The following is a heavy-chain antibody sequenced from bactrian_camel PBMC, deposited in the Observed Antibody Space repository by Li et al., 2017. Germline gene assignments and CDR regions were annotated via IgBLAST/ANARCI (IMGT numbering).Heavy chain of an antibody. CDR2: IDLDSHT. CDR3: ATVPFGTCTKKAGVDTFGT. CDR1: GFRFTDYA. J-gene: IGHJ6*01. V-gene: IGHV3S53*01. D-gene: IGHD6*01. Sequence: QVQLVESGGGSAETGGSPRVSCRASGFRFTDYALGWYRQAPGNECELLSTIDLDSHTYVADSVKGRFTISLDRDKETIYLELNSLKPEDTATYYCATVPFGTCTKKAGVDTFGTWGQGTQVTVS.